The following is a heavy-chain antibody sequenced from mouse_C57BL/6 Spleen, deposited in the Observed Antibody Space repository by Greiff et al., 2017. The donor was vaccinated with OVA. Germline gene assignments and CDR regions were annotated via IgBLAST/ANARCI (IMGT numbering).Heavy chain of an antibody. CDR3: ARGFTTPYAMDD. D-gene: IGHD1-1*01. Sequence: VQLQESGAELVKPGASVKISCKASGYAFSSSWMNWVKQRPGKGLEWIGQIYPGDGDTNYTGKFKGKATLTADKSSSTAYMQLSSLTSEDSAVYFCARGFTTPYAMDDWGQGTSVTVSS. V-gene: IGHV1-80*01. J-gene: IGHJ4*01. CDR2: IYPGDGDT. CDR1: GYAFSSSW.